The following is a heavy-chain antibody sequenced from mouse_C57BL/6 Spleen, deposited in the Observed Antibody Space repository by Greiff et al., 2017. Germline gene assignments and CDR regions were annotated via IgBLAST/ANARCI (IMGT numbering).Heavy chain of an antibody. Sequence: EVQLQESGPGLVKPSQSLSLTCSVTGYSITSGYYWNWIRQFPGNKLEWMSYISYDGSNNYNPSLKNRISITRYTSKNQFFLKLNSVTTEDTATYYCARGYYGSSYGFAYWGQGTLVTVSA. D-gene: IGHD1-1*01. CDR1: GYSITSGYY. CDR2: ISYDGSN. CDR3: ARGYYGSSYGFAY. V-gene: IGHV3-6*01. J-gene: IGHJ3*01.